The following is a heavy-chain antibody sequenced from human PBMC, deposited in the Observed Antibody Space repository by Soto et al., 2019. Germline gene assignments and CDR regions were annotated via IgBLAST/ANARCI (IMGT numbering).Heavy chain of an antibody. J-gene: IGHJ4*02. CDR3: ASAVVLTKWYFDN. CDR2: TSSDGGTK. D-gene: IGHD2-21*01. V-gene: IGHV3-30-3*02. Sequence: QVQLMESGGGVVQPGGSVRLSYETSGFTFTGYSMHWFRQAPGKGLEWVAVTSSDGGTKFYADSVKGRFTVSRDNSRKTLFLEMTCLRPEDTRISYCASAVVLTKWYFDNWGQGILVTVSS. CDR1: GFTFTGYS.